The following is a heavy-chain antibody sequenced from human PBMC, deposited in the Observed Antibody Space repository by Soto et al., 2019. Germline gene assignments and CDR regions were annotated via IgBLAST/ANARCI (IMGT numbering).Heavy chain of an antibody. CDR3: ARGSSYYGSGSSRN. J-gene: IGHJ1*01. D-gene: IGHD3-10*01. CDR1: GYTFTRYD. Sequence: ASVKLSCKASGYTFTRYDINWVRQATGQGLEWMGWMNPNSGNTGYAQKFQGRVTMTRNTSISTAYMELSSLRSEDTAVYYCARGSSYYGSGSSRNWGQGTLVTVSS. V-gene: IGHV1-8*01. CDR2: MNPNSGNT.